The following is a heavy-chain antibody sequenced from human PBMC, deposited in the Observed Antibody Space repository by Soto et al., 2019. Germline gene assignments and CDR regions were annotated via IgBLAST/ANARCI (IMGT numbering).Heavy chain of an antibody. Sequence: SETLSLTCTVSGGSISSYYWRWIRQPPGKGLEWIGYIYYSGSTNYNPSLKSRVTISVDTSKIQFSLKLSSVTAADTAVYYCARDLTYYDSSATAGAFDIWGQGTMVTVSS. CDR2: IYYSGST. V-gene: IGHV4-59*01. CDR3: ARDLTYYDSSATAGAFDI. D-gene: IGHD3-22*01. J-gene: IGHJ3*02. CDR1: GGSISSYY.